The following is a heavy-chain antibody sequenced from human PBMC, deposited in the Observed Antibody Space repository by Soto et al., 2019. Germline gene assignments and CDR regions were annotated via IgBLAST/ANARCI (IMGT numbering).Heavy chain of an antibody. CDR1: GGSVNSSNW. J-gene: IGHJ6*02. V-gene: IGHV4-4*02. Sequence: SDTLCLTCAVSGGSVNSSNWWSRVRQPPGKGLEWIGETHHGGSADYNPSLKSRVTISLDKSKNQFSLQLTSVTAADTAVYFCARAPSSYYSLDVWGQGTTVT. CDR2: THHGGSA. CDR3: ARAPSSYYSLDV.